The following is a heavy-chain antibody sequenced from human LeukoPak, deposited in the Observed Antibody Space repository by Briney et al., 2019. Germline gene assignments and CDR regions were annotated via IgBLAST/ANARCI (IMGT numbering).Heavy chain of an antibody. CDR2: IYPGDSDT. V-gene: IGHV5-51*01. J-gene: IGHJ4*02. CDR3: ARHSSGLSNPNY. Sequence: GESLKISCQGSGYIFTSYWIGWVRQLPGKGLEWMGIIYPGDSDTTYSPSFQGQVTISADKSISTAYLQWSSLKASDTAMYYCARHSSGLSNPNYWGQGTLVTVSS. D-gene: IGHD3-22*01. CDR1: GYIFTSYW.